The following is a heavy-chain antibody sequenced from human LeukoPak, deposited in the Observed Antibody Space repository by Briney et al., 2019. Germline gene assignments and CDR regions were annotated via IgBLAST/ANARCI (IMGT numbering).Heavy chain of an antibody. V-gene: IGHV3-23*01. J-gene: IGHJ4*02. D-gene: IGHD4-17*01. CDR3: AKYAPPTTVVTRFFDS. CDR2: IGSDSGGI. Sequence: GGSLRLSCVASGFSFSSYAMTWVRQAPGKGLEWVSVIGSDSGGIQYADSVKGRLSISRDNSKNTLYLQMNSLRAEDTAVYYCAKYAPPTTVVTRFFDSWGQGTLVTVSS. CDR1: GFSFSSYA.